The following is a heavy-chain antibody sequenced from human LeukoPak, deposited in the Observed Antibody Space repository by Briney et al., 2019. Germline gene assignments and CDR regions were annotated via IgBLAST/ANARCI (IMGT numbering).Heavy chain of an antibody. CDR2: IYTSGST. Sequence: SETLSLTCTVSGGSISSGSYYWSWIRQPAGKGLEWIGRIYTSGSTNYNPSLKSRVTMSVDTSKNQFSLKLSSVTAADTAVYYCARDFRYYDSSGYYDGEYYAFDIWGQGTMVTVSS. CDR3: ARDFRYYDSSGYYDGEYYAFDI. J-gene: IGHJ3*02. CDR1: GGSISSGSYY. D-gene: IGHD3-22*01. V-gene: IGHV4-61*02.